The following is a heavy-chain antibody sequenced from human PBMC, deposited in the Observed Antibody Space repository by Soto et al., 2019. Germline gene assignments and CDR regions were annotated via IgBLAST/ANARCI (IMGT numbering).Heavy chain of an antibody. V-gene: IGHV3-74*01. CDR1: GFTFSSYW. Sequence: EVQLVESGGGLVQPGGSLRLSCAASGFTFSSYWMHWVRQAPGKGLVWVSRINSDGSSTRYADSVKGRFTISRDNAKNRLYLQMNSLRAEDTAVYYCARVPYYGDDPFDYWGQGTLVTVSS. CDR2: INSDGSST. J-gene: IGHJ4*02. CDR3: ARVPYYGDDPFDY. D-gene: IGHD4-17*01.